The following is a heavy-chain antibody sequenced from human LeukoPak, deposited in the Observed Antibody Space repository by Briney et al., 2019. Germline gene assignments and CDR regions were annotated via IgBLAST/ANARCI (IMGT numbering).Heavy chain of an antibody. J-gene: IGHJ5*02. Sequence: GESLKISCKGSGYSFTNYWIGWVRQMPGKGLEWMGFIYPGDSDTRYSPSFQGQVTISADKSISTAYLQWSSLKASDTAMYYCARQAVPAAIWFDPWGQATLVTVSS. D-gene: IGHD2-2*01. CDR2: IYPGDSDT. CDR3: ARQAVPAAIWFDP. V-gene: IGHV5-51*01. CDR1: GYSFTNYW.